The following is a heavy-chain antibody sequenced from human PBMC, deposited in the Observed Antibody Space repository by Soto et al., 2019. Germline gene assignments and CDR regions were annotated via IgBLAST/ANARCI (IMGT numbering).Heavy chain of an antibody. J-gene: IGHJ4*02. Sequence: QPGGSLRLSCAASGFTFSSYAMHWVRQAPGKGLEWVAVISYDGSNKYYADSVKGRFTISRDNSKNTLYLQMNSLRAEDTAVYYCDRVATINDYWGQGTLVTVSS. V-gene: IGHV3-30-3*01. D-gene: IGHD5-12*01. CDR3: DRVATINDY. CDR2: ISYDGSNK. CDR1: GFTFSSYA.